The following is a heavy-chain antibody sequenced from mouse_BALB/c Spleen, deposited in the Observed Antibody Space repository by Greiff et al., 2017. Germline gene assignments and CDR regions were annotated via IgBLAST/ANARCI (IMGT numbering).Heavy chain of an antibody. V-gene: IGHV1-54*01. CDR3: ARKGGYVDW. CDR2: INPGSGGT. CDR1: GYAFTNYL. Sequence: QVQLQQSGAELVRPGTSVKVSCKASGYAFTNYLIEWVKQRPGQGLEWIGVINPGSGGTNYNEKFKGKATLTADKSSSTAYMQLSSLPSDDSAVYFCARKGGYVDWWGQGTTLTVSS. J-gene: IGHJ2*01.